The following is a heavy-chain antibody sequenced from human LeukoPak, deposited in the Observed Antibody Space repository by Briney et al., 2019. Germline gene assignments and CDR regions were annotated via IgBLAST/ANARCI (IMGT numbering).Heavy chain of an antibody. CDR3: ARGPLSLNYYGSGSYYRK. V-gene: IGHV4-59*11. Sequence: SETLSLTCTVSGGSISSHYWTWIRQPPGKGLEWIGYAFYSGSTIYNPSLKSRVTISIDTSKNQFSLRLSSVTAADTAVYYCARGPLSLNYYGSGSYYRKWGQGTLVTVSS. J-gene: IGHJ4*02. CDR2: AFYSGST. D-gene: IGHD3-10*01. CDR1: GGSISSHY.